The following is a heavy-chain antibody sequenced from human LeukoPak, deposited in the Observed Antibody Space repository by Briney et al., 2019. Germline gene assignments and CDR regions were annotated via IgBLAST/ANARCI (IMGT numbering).Heavy chain of an antibody. D-gene: IGHD6-19*01. J-gene: IGHJ4*02. CDR3: VRYGSAWYIDS. CDR1: GDSVSSHSAC. Sequence: SQTLSLTCAISGDSVSSHSACWNWIRQSPSRGLEWLGRTYYRSQWYSDYGDSVRGRITINPDTSKNQFSLQLNSVTPDDTAVYYCVRYGSAWYIDSWGQGTLVTVSS. CDR2: TYYRSQWYS. V-gene: IGHV6-1*01.